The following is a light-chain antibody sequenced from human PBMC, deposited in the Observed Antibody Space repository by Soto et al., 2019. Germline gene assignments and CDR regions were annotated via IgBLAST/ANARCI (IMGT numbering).Light chain of an antibody. CDR3: QQYYSSPYT. V-gene: IGKV4-1*01. J-gene: IGKJ2*01. CDR2: WAS. Sequence: DIVMTQSPDSLAVSLGERATINCKSSQSVLYTSKNKNYLAWYQQKTGQPPKLLIYWASAPDSGVPNRFSGSGSGTDFTLTVSSLQAEDVAVYYCQQYYSSPYTFGQGTKLEIQ. CDR1: QSVLYTSKNKNY.